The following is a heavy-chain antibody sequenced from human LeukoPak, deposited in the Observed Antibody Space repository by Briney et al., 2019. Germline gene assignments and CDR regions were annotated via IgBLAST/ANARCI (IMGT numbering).Heavy chain of an antibody. Sequence: GGSLRLSCAASGFTFSSYGMHWVRQAPGKGLEWVAFIRYDGSNKYYADSVKGRFTISRDNSKNTLYLQMNSLRAEDTAVYYCANGGDYGDYQADYYYYMDVWGKGTTVTISS. D-gene: IGHD4-17*01. CDR2: IRYDGSNK. V-gene: IGHV3-30*02. CDR3: ANGGDYGDYQADYYYYMDV. CDR1: GFTFSSYG. J-gene: IGHJ6*03.